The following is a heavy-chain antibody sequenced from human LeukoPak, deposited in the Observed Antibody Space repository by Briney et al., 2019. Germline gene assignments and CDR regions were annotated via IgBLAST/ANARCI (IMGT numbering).Heavy chain of an antibody. Sequence: GRSLRLSCAASGFTFNTYGMHWVRQAPGKGLEWVAVIWYDGSNKYYADSVRGRFTISRDNSKNTLYLQMNSLRAEDTAVYFCVRDSGEIPNTYYYDSSGYLHYWGPGTLVTVSS. V-gene: IGHV3-33*01. CDR3: VRDSGEIPNTYYYDSSGYLHY. D-gene: IGHD3-22*01. CDR2: IWYDGSNK. CDR1: GFTFNTYG. J-gene: IGHJ4*02.